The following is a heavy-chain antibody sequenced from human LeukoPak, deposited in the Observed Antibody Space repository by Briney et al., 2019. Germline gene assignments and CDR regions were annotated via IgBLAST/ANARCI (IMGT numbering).Heavy chain of an antibody. Sequence: PSGGSLRLSCVASGFTFSTYAMSWVRQAPGKGLEWVSGISGSGDNTHNSDSVKGRFTISRDNSRNTLYLQMNSLRVEDTAVYYCARLVRYGNVDYWGQGTLVTVSS. J-gene: IGHJ4*02. CDR3: ARLVRYGNVDY. V-gene: IGHV3-23*01. CDR2: ISGSGDNT. CDR1: GFTFSTYA. D-gene: IGHD5-18*01.